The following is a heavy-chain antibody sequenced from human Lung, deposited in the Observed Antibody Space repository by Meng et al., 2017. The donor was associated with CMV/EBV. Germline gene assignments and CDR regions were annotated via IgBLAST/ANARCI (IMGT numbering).Heavy chain of an antibody. CDR2: INPSGGST. D-gene: IGHD4-23*01. CDR1: GYTFTSYY. CDR3: ARVAGGGNSPFDY. J-gene: IGHJ4*02. Sequence: SVXVSXXASGYTFTSYYMHWVRQAPGQGLEWMGIINPSGGSTSYAQRFQGRVTMTRDTSTSTVYMELSSLRSEDTAVYYCARVAGGGNSPFDYWGQGTLVTVSS. V-gene: IGHV1-46*01.